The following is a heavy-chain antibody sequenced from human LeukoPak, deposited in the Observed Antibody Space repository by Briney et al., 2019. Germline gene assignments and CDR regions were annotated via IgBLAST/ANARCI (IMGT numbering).Heavy chain of an antibody. D-gene: IGHD5-24*01. Sequence: GASAKVSCKASGGTFSSYAISWVRQAPGQGLEWMGGIIPIFGTANYAQKFQGRVTITADESTSTAYMELSSLRSEDTAVYYCARAPEGGATPDYFDYWGQGTLVTVSS. J-gene: IGHJ4*02. CDR1: GGTFSSYA. CDR2: IIPIFGTA. V-gene: IGHV1-69*13. CDR3: ARAPEGGATPDYFDY.